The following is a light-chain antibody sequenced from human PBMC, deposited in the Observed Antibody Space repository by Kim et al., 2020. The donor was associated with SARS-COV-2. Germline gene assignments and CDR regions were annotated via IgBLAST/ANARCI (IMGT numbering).Light chain of an antibody. J-gene: IGLJ1*01. Sequence: GQSLTISCTGTSSDVGGYNFVSWYQQHPGKVPKLMIYDVIRRPSGVSNRFSGSKSGNTASLTISGLQAEDEADYYCSSYTSSNIYVFGTGTKVTVL. CDR3: SSYTSSNIYV. V-gene: IGLV2-14*04. CDR2: DVI. CDR1: SSDVGGYNF.